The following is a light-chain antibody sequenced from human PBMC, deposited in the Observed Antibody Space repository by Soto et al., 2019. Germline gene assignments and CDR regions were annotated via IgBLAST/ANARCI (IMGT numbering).Light chain of an antibody. Sequence: QSALTQPASVSGSPGQSITISCTGTSSDVGIYNLVSWYQQHPGKAPKLMIYEGSKRPSGVSNRFSGSKSGNTASLTISGLQAEDEADYYCCSYAGSSTPWVFGGGTKVTVL. V-gene: IGLV2-23*01. CDR1: SSDVGIYNL. J-gene: IGLJ3*02. CDR2: EGS. CDR3: CSYAGSSTPWV.